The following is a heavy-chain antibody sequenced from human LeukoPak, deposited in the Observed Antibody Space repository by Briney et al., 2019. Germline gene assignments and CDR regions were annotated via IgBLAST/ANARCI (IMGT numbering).Heavy chain of an antibody. V-gene: IGHV1-69*13. J-gene: IGHJ5*02. CDR2: IIPIFGTA. CDR1: GYTFTGYY. CDR3: ARSLRGNYYDSSGPLGWFDP. Sequence: ASVKVSCKASGYTFTGYYMHWVRQAPGQGLEWMGGIIPIFGTANYAQKFQGRVTITADESTSTAYMELSSLRSEDTAVYYCARSLRGNYYDSSGPLGWFDPWGQGTLVTVSS. D-gene: IGHD3-22*01.